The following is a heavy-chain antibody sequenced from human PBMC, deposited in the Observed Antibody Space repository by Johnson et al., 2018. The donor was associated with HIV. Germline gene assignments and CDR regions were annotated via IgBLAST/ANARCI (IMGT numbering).Heavy chain of an antibody. J-gene: IGHJ3*02. V-gene: IGHV3-11*04. CDR2: ISSSASTI. CDR3: ARCYDSSAYYYVGAFDI. CDR1: GFTFTDYY. D-gene: IGHD3-22*01. Sequence: VQLVESGGGLVTPGGSLRLSCAASGFTFTDYYMSWIRQAPGKGLEWVSYISSSASTIYYADSVKGRFTISRDNAKNSLFLQMNSLRAEDTAVYYCARCYDSSAYYYVGAFDIGGQGTMVTVSS.